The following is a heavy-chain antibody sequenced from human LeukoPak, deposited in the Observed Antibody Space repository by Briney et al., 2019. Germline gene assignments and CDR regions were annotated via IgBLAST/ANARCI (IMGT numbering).Heavy chain of an antibody. J-gene: IGHJ5*02. D-gene: IGHD3-10*01. CDR2: INHSGST. V-gene: IGHV4-34*01. CDR1: GGSFSGYY. CDR3: ARGYYGSGSHTFDP. Sequence: PSETLSLTCAVYGGSFSGYYWSWIRQPPGKGLEWIGEINHSGSTNYNPSLKSRVTISVDTSKNQFSLKLSSVAAADTAVYYCARGYYGSGSHTFDPWGQGTLVTVSS.